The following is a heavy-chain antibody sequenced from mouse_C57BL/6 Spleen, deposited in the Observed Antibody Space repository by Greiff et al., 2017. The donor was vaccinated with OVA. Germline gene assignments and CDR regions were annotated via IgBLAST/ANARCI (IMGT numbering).Heavy chain of an antibody. CDR3: AREVTGTRKYFDV. Sequence: QVQLQQSGAELVKPGASVKLSCKASGYTFTSYWMHWVKQRPGQGLEWIGMIHPNSGSTNYNEKFKSKATLTVDKSSSTAYMQLSSLTSEDSAVYYCAREVTGTRKYFDVWGTGTTVTVSS. CDR1: GYTFTSYW. CDR2: IHPNSGST. V-gene: IGHV1-64*01. J-gene: IGHJ1*03. D-gene: IGHD4-1*01.